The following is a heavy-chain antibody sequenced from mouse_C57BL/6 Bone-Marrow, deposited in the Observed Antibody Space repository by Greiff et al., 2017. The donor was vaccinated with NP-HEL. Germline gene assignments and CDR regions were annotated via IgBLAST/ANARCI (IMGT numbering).Heavy chain of an antibody. Sequence: QVQLQQSGAELVMPGASVKLSCKASGYTFTSYWMHWVKQRPGQGLEWIGEIDPSDSYTNYNQKFKGKSTLTVDKSSSTAYMQLSSLTSEDSAVYYCARFTTVVARYFDVWGTGTTVTVSS. CDR2: IDPSDSYT. V-gene: IGHV1-69*01. J-gene: IGHJ1*03. D-gene: IGHD1-1*01. CDR3: ARFTTVVARYFDV. CDR1: GYTFTSYW.